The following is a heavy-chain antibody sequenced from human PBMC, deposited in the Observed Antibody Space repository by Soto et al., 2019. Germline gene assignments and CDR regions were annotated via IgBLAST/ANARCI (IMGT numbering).Heavy chain of an antibody. CDR2: IMPIFDTP. Sequence: QVQLVQSGAEVKKPVSSVKVYCKASGGTFSNSSFSWVRQAPGQGREWMGGIMPIFDTPNYAQNLQGRITIIADESTSKFYMELSSLRSADTVVYYCARAPILVGVTMHHYYFDYWGKGTLVTVSS. V-gene: IGHV1-69*01. J-gene: IGHJ4*02. CDR1: GGTFSNSS. CDR3: ARAPILVGVTMHHYYFDY. D-gene: IGHD3-3*01.